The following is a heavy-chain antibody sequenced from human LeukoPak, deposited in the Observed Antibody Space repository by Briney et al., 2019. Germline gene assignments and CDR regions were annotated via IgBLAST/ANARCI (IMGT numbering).Heavy chain of an antibody. CDR3: ARDYGGKSDY. CDR2: IYYSGST. Sequence: PSETLSLTCTVSGGSISSYYWSWIRQPPGKGLEWIGYIYYSGSTNYNPSLKSRVTISVDTSKNQFSLKLSSVTAADTAVYYSARDYGGKSDYWGQGTLVTVSS. CDR1: GGSISSYY. D-gene: IGHD4-23*01. V-gene: IGHV4-59*01. J-gene: IGHJ4*02.